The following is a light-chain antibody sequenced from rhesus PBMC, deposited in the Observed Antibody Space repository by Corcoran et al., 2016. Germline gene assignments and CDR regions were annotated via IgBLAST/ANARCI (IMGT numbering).Light chain of an antibody. V-gene: IGKV2-72*02. CDR2: GGA. CDR3: VQAIAFPLT. J-gene: IGKJ4*01. Sequence: DIVMTQTPLSLPITPGEPASISCRSSQSLLHSNGNTYLYWYLQKPGQAPQLLNDGGANRASGVPDRFSGSGSGTDFKLKISKVEAEDVGVYYCVQAIAFPLTFGGGTNVELK. CDR1: QSLLHSNGNTY.